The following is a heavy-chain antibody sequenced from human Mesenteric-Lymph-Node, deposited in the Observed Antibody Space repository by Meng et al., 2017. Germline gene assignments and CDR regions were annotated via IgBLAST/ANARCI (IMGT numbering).Heavy chain of an antibody. Sequence: QHAGPGLVKPSQILPLTCTFSGGSSSSGDYYWSWIRQPPGKGLEWIGYIYNSGGTYYNPSLKSRVTISVDTSKNQFSLKLRFVTAADTAVYYCAREGRSHQVGVSVYWGQGNLVTVSS. CDR3: AREGRSHQVGVSVY. CDR2: IYNSGGT. CDR1: GGSSSSGDYY. D-gene: IGHD2-21*01. J-gene: IGHJ4*02. V-gene: IGHV4-30-4*01.